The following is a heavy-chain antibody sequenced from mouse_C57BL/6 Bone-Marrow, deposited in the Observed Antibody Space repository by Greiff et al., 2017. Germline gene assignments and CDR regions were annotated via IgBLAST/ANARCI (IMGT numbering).Heavy chain of an antibody. Sequence: QVQLQQSGAELVKPGASVKISCKASGYAFSSYWMNWVKQRPGQGLEWIGQIYPGDGDTNYNGKFKGKATLTADKSSSTAYMQLSSLTSEDSAVYFCARLRTGSYFDYWGQGTTLTVSS. V-gene: IGHV1-80*01. CDR1: GYAFSSYW. CDR2: IYPGDGDT. D-gene: IGHD4-1*01. J-gene: IGHJ2*01. CDR3: ARLRTGSYFDY.